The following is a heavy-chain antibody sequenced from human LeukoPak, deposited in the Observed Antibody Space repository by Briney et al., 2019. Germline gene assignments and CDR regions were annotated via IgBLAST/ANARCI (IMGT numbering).Heavy chain of an antibody. J-gene: IGHJ6*02. Sequence: GGSLRLTCAASGFTFSSYAMSWVRQAPGKGLEWVSAISGSGGSTYYADSVKGRFTISRDNSKNTLYLQMNSLRAEDTAVYYCAKDRYIGYSSGWYFPYYYGMDVWGQGTTVTVSS. CDR3: AKDRYIGYSSGWYFPYYYGMDV. D-gene: IGHD6-19*01. CDR1: GFTFSSYA. CDR2: ISGSGGST. V-gene: IGHV3-23*01.